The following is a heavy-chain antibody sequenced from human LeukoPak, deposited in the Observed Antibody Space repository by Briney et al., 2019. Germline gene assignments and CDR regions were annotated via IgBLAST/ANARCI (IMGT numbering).Heavy chain of an antibody. CDR1: GGSISSSNW. CDR3: ASSSGWDY. V-gene: IGHV4-4*02. D-gene: IGHD6-19*01. J-gene: IGHJ4*02. CDR2: IYHSGST. Sequence: SETLSLTCAVSGGSISSSNWWSWVRQPPGKGLEWIGEIYHSGSTNYNPSLKSRVTMSVDKSKNQFSLKLSSVTAVDTAVYYCASSSGWDYWGQGTLVTVSS.